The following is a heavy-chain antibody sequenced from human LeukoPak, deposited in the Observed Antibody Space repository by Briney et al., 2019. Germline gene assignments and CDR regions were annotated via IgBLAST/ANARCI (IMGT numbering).Heavy chain of an antibody. Sequence: GGSLRLPCAVSGFTFSNYWMSWVRQAPGKGLEWVANINQDGSEKYYVDSVKGRFTISRDNAKNSLYLQMNSLRAEDTAVYYCARYGGDYYFDYWGQGTLVTVSS. CDR3: ARYGGDYYFDY. D-gene: IGHD2-21*02. J-gene: IGHJ4*02. CDR1: GFTFSNYW. CDR2: INQDGSEK. V-gene: IGHV3-7*01.